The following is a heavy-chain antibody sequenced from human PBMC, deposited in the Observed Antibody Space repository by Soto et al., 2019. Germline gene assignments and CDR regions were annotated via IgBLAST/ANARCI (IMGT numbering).Heavy chain of an antibody. D-gene: IGHD7-27*01. V-gene: IGHV1-58*01. CDR3: AEELGHYSGMDV. CDR2: IVVGSGNT. Sequence: ASVKVSCKASGFTFTSSAVQWVRQARGQRLEWIGWIVVGSGNTNYAQKFQERVTITRDMSTSTAYMELSSLRSEDTAVYYCAEELGHYSGMDVWGQGTTVTVYS. CDR1: GFTFTSSA. J-gene: IGHJ6*02.